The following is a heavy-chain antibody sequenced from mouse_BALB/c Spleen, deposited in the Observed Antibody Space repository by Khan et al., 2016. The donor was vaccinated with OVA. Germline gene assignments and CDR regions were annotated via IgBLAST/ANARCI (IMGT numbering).Heavy chain of an antibody. CDR1: GYSITSDYA. Sequence: VQLKESGPGLVKPSQSLSLTCTVTGYSITSDYAWNWIRQFPGNKLEWMGFISYSGNTNSNPSLKSRISITRDTTKNQFFLQLNSVTIEDTATDYCARVYGGDFDYWGQGTTLTVSS. CDR3: ARVYGGDFDY. J-gene: IGHJ2*01. CDR2: ISYSGNT. V-gene: IGHV3-2*02. D-gene: IGHD1-1*01.